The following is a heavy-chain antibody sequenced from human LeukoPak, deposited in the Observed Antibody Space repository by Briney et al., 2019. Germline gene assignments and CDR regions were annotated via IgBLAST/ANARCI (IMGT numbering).Heavy chain of an antibody. CDR2: INPSGGST. Sequence: ASVKVSCKAPGYTFTSYYMHWVRQAPGQGLEWMGIINPSGGSTSYAQKFQGGVTMTRDTSTSTVYMELSSLRSEDTAVYYCAREIDCSSTSCYPQTPSDYYYGMDVWGQGTTVTVSS. V-gene: IGHV1-46*01. CDR3: AREIDCSSTSCYPQTPSDYYYGMDV. CDR1: GYTFTSYY. D-gene: IGHD2-2*01. J-gene: IGHJ6*02.